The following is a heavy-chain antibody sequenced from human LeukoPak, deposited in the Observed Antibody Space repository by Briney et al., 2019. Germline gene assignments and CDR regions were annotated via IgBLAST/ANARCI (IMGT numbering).Heavy chain of an antibody. CDR2: ISGSGSTI. CDR3: ARDRRHLRGYFDL. CDR1: GFTFSDYY. V-gene: IGHV3-11*01. Sequence: GGSLRLSCAAPGFTFSDYYMSWIRQAPGKGLEWVSYISGSGSTIYYADSVKGRFTISRDNAKNSLYLQMNSLRAEDTAVYYCARDRRHLRGYFDLWGRGTLVTVSS. J-gene: IGHJ2*01.